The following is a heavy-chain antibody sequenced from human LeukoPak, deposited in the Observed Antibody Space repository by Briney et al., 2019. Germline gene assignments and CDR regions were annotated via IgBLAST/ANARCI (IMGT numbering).Heavy chain of an antibody. CDR3: AREEYDSSGYYSYYYYYYGMDV. V-gene: IGHV3-48*01. J-gene: IGHJ6*02. CDR1: GFTFSSYS. Sequence: GGSLRLSCAASGFTFSSYSMNWVRQAPGKGLEWVSYISSSSSTIYYADSVKGRFTISRDNAKNSLYLQMNSLRAEDTAVYYCAREEYDSSGYYSYYYYYYGMDVWGQGTTVTVSS. D-gene: IGHD3-22*01. CDR2: ISSSSSTI.